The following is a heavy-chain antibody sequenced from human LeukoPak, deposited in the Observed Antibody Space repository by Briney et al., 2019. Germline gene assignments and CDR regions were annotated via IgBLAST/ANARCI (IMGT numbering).Heavy chain of an antibody. CDR2: MNPNSGDT. CDR3: ARGEIYYDSSGYYFHY. CDR1: GYTFTSYD. D-gene: IGHD3-22*01. V-gene: IGHV1-8*01. J-gene: IGHJ4*02. Sequence: ASVKVSCKASGYTFTSYDINWVRQATGQGLEWMGWMNPNSGDTGYAQKFQGRVTMTRNTSISTAYMELSSLRAEDTAVYYCARGEIYYDSSGYYFHYWGQGTLVTVSS.